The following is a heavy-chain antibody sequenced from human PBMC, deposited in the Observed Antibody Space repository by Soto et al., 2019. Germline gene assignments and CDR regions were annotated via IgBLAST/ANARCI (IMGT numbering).Heavy chain of an antibody. Sequence: EVQLLESGGGLVQPGGSLRLSCAASGFTLSTYAMSWVRQAPGKGLEWVSSINVDDSTYYADSVKGRFTISRDNSKSTLFLELSSLRAEDTATFYCAKNYYFDHWGQGILVTVSS. CDR1: GFTLSTYA. CDR3: AKNYYFDH. V-gene: IGHV3-23*01. CDR2: INVDDST. J-gene: IGHJ4*02.